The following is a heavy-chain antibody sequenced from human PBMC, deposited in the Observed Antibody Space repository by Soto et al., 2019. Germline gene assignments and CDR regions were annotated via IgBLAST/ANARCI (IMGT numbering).Heavy chain of an antibody. CDR1: GGSVSNSNYY. V-gene: IGHV4-39*01. J-gene: IGHJ4*02. Sequence: WETLSLTCTVSGGSVSNSNYYWGWIRQSPGKGLEWIGSVYYRGRSYSKSSVKSRVTISVDTSKNQFSLNLNSVTASDTAVYFCVSQRTSVLTQAYFDYWGPGALVTVSS. CDR3: VSQRTSVLTQAYFDY. CDR2: VYYRGRS. D-gene: IGHD2-8*01.